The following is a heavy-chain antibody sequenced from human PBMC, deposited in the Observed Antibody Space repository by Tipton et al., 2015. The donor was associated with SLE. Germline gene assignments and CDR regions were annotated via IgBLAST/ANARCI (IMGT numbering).Heavy chain of an antibody. CDR3: ATTVTTWGAFDI. J-gene: IGHJ3*02. Sequence: SLRLSCAASGFPFGSYAMHWVRQAPGKGLEWVSVTYRGGSRYLADAVKGRFTVSRDISKNTLYLQMDILRADDTAVYYCATTVTTWGAFDIWGQGTKVTVSS. CDR2: TYRGGSR. V-gene: IGHV3-NL1*01. CDR1: GFPFGSYA. D-gene: IGHD4-17*01.